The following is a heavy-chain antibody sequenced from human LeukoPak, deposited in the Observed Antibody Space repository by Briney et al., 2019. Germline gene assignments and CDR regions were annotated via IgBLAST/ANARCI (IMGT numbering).Heavy chain of an antibody. V-gene: IGHV3-9*01. Sequence: GGSLRLVCVVSGFTFDDYAMHWFRQTPGKGLEWVSGISWNSGSIDYADSVKGRFTISRDNAKKSLYLQMNSLRAEDTAVYYCARGEQWLVTDYWGQGTLVTVSS. CDR2: ISWNSGSI. D-gene: IGHD6-19*01. J-gene: IGHJ4*02. CDR1: GFTFDDYA. CDR3: ARGEQWLVTDY.